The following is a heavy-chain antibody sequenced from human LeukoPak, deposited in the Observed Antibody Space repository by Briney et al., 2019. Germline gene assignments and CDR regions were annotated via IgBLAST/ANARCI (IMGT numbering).Heavy chain of an antibody. CDR2: INPNSGGT. CDR3: ARVAPEHYDIVTGQSSYDSYYGMDV. J-gene: IGHJ6*02. D-gene: IGHD3-9*01. V-gene: IGHV1-2*02. CDR1: GYTFTGHH. Sequence: GASVKVSCKATGYTFTGHHIHWVRQAPGQGLEWMGWINPNSGGTNYVQKFQGRFTMTRDTSITTAYMELRRLTYDDTAVYYCARVAPEHYDIVTGQSSYDSYYGMDVWGQGTKVTVSS.